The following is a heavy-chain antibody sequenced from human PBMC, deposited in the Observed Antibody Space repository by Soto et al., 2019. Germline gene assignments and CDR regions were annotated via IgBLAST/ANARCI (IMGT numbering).Heavy chain of an antibody. Sequence: GGSLRLSCAASGFTFSSYAMHWVRQAPGKGLEWVAVISYDGSNKYYADSVKGRFTISRDNSKNTLYLQMNSLRAEDTAVYYCASIQITGGGLTYSKNYGMDVWGQGTTVTVSS. CDR2: ISYDGSNK. V-gene: IGHV3-30-3*01. J-gene: IGHJ6*02. CDR3: ASIQITGGGLTYSKNYGMDV. CDR1: GFTFSSYA. D-gene: IGHD2-15*01.